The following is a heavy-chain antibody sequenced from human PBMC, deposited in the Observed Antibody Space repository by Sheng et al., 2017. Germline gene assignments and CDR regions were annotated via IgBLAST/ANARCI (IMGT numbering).Heavy chain of an antibody. D-gene: IGHD3-22*01. CDR2: IYYSGST. Sequence: QLQLQESGPGLVKPSETLSLTCTVSGGSISSSSYYWGWIRQPPGKGLEWIGSIYYSGSTYYNPSLKSRVTISVDTSKNQFSLKLSSVTAADTAVYYCARDSIREDSSGYFQHWGQGTLVTVSS. V-gene: IGHV4-39*07. CDR1: GGSISSSSYY. J-gene: IGHJ1*01. CDR3: ARDSIREDSSGYFQH.